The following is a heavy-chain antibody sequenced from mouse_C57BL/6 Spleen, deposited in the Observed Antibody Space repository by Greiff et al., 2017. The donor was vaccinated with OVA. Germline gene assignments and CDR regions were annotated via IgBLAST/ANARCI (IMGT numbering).Heavy chain of an antibody. Sequence: QVQLQQSGPGLVQPSQSLSITCTVSGFSLTSYGVHWVRQSPGKGLEWLGVIWRGGSTDYNAAFMSRLSITKDNSKSQVFFKMNSLQADDTAIYYCAKDLSNLYYYGSSYWYFDVWGTGTTVTVSS. J-gene: IGHJ1*03. CDR3: AKDLSNLYYYGSSYWYFDV. D-gene: IGHD1-1*01. CDR1: GFSLTSYG. V-gene: IGHV2-5*01. CDR2: IWRGGST.